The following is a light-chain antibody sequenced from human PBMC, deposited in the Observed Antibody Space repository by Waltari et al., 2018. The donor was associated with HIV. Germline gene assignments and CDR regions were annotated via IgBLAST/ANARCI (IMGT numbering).Light chain of an antibody. CDR1: SSDVGSDNL. CDR3: CSYAATSTFV. J-gene: IGLJ1*01. Sequence: QSALTQPASVSGSPGTSITIPCTGTSSDVGSDNLASWYQQYPGQAPKLMIYEVSNRPSGVSNRFSGSKSGNTASLTISGLQAEDEADYYCCSYAATSTFVFGTGTKVTVL. CDR2: EVS. V-gene: IGLV2-23*02.